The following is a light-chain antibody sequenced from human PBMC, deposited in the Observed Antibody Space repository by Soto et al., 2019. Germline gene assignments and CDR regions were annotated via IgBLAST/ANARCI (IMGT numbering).Light chain of an antibody. J-gene: IGKJ1*01. V-gene: IGKV3-20*01. CDR2: GAS. CDR1: QTVRNNY. Sequence: EIVMTQSPATLSVSPGERATLSCRASQTVRNNYLAWYQQKPGQAPRLLIYGASSRATGIPDRFSGSGSGTDFTLSISRLEPEDFAVYYCQQYSSLWTFGQGTKVDIK. CDR3: QQYSSLWT.